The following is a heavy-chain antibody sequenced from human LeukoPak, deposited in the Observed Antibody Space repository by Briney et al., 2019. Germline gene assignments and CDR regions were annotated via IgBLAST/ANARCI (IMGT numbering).Heavy chain of an antibody. J-gene: IGHJ4*02. CDR2: ISSNGDST. V-gene: IGHV3-64D*06. CDR1: GFTFSTYV. CDR3: VRGTGY. Sequence: GGSLRLSCSVSGFTFSTYVMHWVRQAPGKGLEYVSAISSNGDSTYYADSVKGRFTISRDNSKNTLYLQMSSLRADDTAVYHCVRGTGYWGQGTLVTVSS.